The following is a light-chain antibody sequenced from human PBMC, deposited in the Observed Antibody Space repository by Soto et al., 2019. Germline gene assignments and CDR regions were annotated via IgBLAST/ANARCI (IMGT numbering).Light chain of an antibody. V-gene: IGLV1-40*01. CDR2: GNN. J-gene: IGLJ1*01. Sequence: QSVLTQPPSVSGAPGQRVTISCTGSSSNIGAGYDVHWYQQLPGTAPKLLIYGNNNRPSGVPDRFAGSKSGTSVSLAITGLQSDDEADYYCQSYDSTLSGYVFGTGTKVTVL. CDR1: SSNIGAGYD. CDR3: QSYDSTLSGYV.